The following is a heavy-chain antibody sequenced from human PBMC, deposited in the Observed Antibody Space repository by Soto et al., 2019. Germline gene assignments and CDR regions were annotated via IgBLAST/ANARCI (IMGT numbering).Heavy chain of an antibody. CDR3: AKMDPSFEGGEGFDP. V-gene: IGHV1-69*01. CDR1: GDTFSNFA. J-gene: IGHJ5*02. Sequence: QVQLVQSGAEVRKPGSSVKVSCQASGDTFSNFAITWVRQAPGHGLDWMGGIIPIFGKVYYAHKFQGRVTITADEATSTAYMGLVSLRSDDTATYYCAKMDPSFEGGEGFDPWGQGTLVTVSS. D-gene: IGHD3-16*01. CDR2: IIPIFGKV.